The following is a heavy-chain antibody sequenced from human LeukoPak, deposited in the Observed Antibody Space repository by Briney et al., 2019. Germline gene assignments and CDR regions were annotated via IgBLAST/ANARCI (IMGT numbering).Heavy chain of an antibody. CDR2: SHKSGSA. Sequence: SETLSLTCTVSGASISSDYWTWIRQPPGKGLEWIGCSHKSGSAHYSPSLRSRVTISVDTSKNQFSLKLSSVTAADTAVYYCARGVPRWFGESNWFDPWGQGTLVTVSS. D-gene: IGHD3-10*01. J-gene: IGHJ5*02. CDR1: GASISSDY. CDR3: ARGVPRWFGESNWFDP. V-gene: IGHV4-59*12.